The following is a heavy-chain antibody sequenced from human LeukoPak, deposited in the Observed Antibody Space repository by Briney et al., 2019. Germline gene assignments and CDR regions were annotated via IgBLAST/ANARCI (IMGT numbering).Heavy chain of an antibody. D-gene: IGHD6-19*01. CDR3: ARKGSAWNYFDY. V-gene: IGHV2-70*11. CDR1: GFSLSTSGMC. CDR2: IDWAGDK. J-gene: IGHJ4*02. Sequence: SGPTLVRPTQTLTLTCTFSGFSLSTSGMCVSWIRQPPGKALEWLARIDWAGDKWYSTSLKTRLTISKDTSKNQVVLTMTNMDPVDTATYYCARKGSAWNYFDYWGQGALVTVSS.